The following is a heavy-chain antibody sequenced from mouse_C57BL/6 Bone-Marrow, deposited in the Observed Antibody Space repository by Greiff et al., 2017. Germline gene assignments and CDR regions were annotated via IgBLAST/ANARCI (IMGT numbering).Heavy chain of an antibody. CDR2: IYPRSGNT. V-gene: IGHV1-81*01. CDR1: GYTFTSYG. J-gene: IGHJ3*01. Sequence: QVQLQQSVAELARPGASVKLSCKASGYTFTSYGISWVKQRTGQGLEWIGEIYPRSGNTYYNEKFKGKATLTADKSSSTAYMELRSLTSEDSAVYFCARCPDYYGSSYRFAYWGQWALVTVSA. D-gene: IGHD1-1*01. CDR3: ARCPDYYGSSYRFAY.